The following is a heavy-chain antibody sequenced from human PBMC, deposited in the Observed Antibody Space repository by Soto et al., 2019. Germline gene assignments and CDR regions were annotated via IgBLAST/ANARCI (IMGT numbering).Heavy chain of an antibody. CDR1: GYTFTGYY. D-gene: IGHD5-12*01. J-gene: IGHJ6*01. V-gene: IGHV1-2*02. Sequence: ASVKVSCKASGYTFTGYYMHWVRQAPGQVLEWMVCINPNCGGTNYAQKFQGRVTMTRDTSISTAYMELSRLRYDDTAVYYCARDGWAPVVVDTHYYYYYRMAVWGQGTTVTVSS. CDR3: ARDGWAPVVVDTHYYYYYRMAV. CDR2: INPNCGGT.